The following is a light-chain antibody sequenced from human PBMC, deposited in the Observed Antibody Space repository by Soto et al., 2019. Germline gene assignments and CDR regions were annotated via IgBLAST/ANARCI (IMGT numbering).Light chain of an antibody. CDR1: QTISSW. Sequence: IQMTQSPSTLSGSVGDRVTITCRASQTISSWLAWYQQKPGKAPKLLIYKASTLKSGVPSRFSGSGSGTEFTLTISSLQSDDFATYYCQHYNSYLEAFGQGTKVDNK. J-gene: IGKJ1*01. CDR2: KAS. V-gene: IGKV1-5*03. CDR3: QHYNSYLEA.